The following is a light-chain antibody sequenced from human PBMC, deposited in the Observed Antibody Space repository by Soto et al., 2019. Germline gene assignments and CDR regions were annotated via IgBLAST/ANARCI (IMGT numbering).Light chain of an antibody. J-gene: IGLJ1*01. CDR2: ADS. CDR1: NIGGKS. Sequence: LTQAPSVSVAPGQTARIGCGGDNIGGKSVHWYQQRPGQAPVLVVYADSDRPSGIPERFSGSNPGNTATLTISRVEAGDEADYYCQVWDYDTDHFVFGPGTKVTVL. V-gene: IGLV3-21*02. CDR3: QVWDYDTDHFV.